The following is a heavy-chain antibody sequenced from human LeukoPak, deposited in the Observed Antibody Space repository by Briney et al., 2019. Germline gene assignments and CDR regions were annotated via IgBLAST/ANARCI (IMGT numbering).Heavy chain of an antibody. CDR1: GYTFTTYA. CDR3: ARECDYNTACVGDY. J-gene: IGHJ4*02. V-gene: IGHV1-46*01. CDR2: INSLSGRT. Sequence: ASVKVSCKASGYTFTTYAINWVRQAPGQGLEWMGIINSLSGRTTYAQKFQGRVTMTRDTSTSTIYMELSSLGSDDTAVYYCARECDYNTACVGDYWGQGTLVTVSS. D-gene: IGHD1-14*01.